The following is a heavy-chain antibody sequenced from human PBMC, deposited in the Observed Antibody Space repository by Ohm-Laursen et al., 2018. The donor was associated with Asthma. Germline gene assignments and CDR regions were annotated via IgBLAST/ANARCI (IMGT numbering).Heavy chain of an antibody. D-gene: IGHD2-8*02. CDR2: ISYDGSSQ. CDR1: GFTFSSFS. J-gene: IGHJ4*02. Sequence: SLRLSCAASGFTFSSFSMHWVRQAPGKGLEWVAVISYDGSSQHYADSVKGRFTVSRDDSKNTLYLQMNSLRAEDTAVYYCAKTLSTGHAPNDHWGQGTLVTVSS. V-gene: IGHV3-30-3*02. CDR3: AKTLSTGHAPNDH.